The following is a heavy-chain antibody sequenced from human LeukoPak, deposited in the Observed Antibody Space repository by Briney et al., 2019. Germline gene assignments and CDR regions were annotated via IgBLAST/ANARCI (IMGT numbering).Heavy chain of an antibody. D-gene: IGHD3-9*01. CDR3: ARTGYDILTGYRAKQYYFDY. CDR1: RDSVRSYY. V-gene: IGHV4-59*02. J-gene: IGHJ4*02. CDR2: GVYSGTT. Sequence: SETLSLTCSVSRDSVRSYYWSWVRQPPGKGLEWIGYGVYSGTTKYSPSLKSRVTISVDTSKNQFSLKLNSVTAADTAVYYCARTGYDILTGYRAKQYYFDYWGQGTLVTVSS.